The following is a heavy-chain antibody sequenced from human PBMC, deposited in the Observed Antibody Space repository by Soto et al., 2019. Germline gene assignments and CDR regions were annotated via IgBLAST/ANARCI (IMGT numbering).Heavy chain of an antibody. V-gene: IGHV4-31*03. D-gene: IGHD5-18*01. Sequence: SETLSLTCTVSGGSISSGGFYWSWIRQHPEKGLEWIGYISYSESPDYNPSLKSRIAMSVDTSKNQFSLKLNSVTAADTAVHFCARANPDGYTHGPYYFDYWGQGTLVTVSS. J-gene: IGHJ4*02. CDR1: GGSISSGGFY. CDR3: ARANPDGYTHGPYYFDY. CDR2: ISYSESP.